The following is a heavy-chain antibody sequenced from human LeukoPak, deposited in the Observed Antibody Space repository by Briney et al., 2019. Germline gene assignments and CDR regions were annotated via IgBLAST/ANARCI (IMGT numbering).Heavy chain of an antibody. D-gene: IGHD3-10*01. Sequence: GSSVKVSCKASGGTFSSYAISWVRQAPGQGLEWMGGIIPIFGTANYAQKFQGRVTITTDESTSTAYMELSSLRSEDTAVYYCARDKESYGSGSYYTFDYWGQGTLVTVSS. CDR2: IIPIFGTA. CDR3: ARDKESYGSGSYYTFDY. CDR1: GGTFSSYA. J-gene: IGHJ4*02. V-gene: IGHV1-69*05.